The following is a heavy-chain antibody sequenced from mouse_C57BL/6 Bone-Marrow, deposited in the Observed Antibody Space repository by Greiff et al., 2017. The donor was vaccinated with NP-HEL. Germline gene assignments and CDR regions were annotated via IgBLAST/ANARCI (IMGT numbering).Heavy chain of an antibody. V-gene: IGHV1-74*01. Sequence: VQLQQPGAELVKPGASVKVSCKASGYTFTSYWMHWVKQRPGQGLEWIGRIHPSDSDTNYNQKFKGKATLTVDKSSSTAYMQLSSLTSEDSAVYYGAIERDFTTVVRGYFDYWGQGTTLTVSS. J-gene: IGHJ2*01. CDR3: AIERDFTTVVRGYFDY. CDR1: GYTFTSYW. CDR2: IHPSDSDT. D-gene: IGHD1-1*01.